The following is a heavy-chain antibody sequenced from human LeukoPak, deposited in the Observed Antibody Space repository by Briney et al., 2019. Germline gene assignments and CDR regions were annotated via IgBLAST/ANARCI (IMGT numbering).Heavy chain of an antibody. Sequence: GGSLRLSCAASGFTVSSNYMSWVRQAPGKGLEWVSVIYSGGSTYYADSVKGRFTISRDNARNSLYLQMNSLRAEDTAVYYCARVRGSYSFDYWAREPWSPSPQ. CDR3: ARVRGSYSFDY. V-gene: IGHV3-53*01. J-gene: IGHJ4*02. D-gene: IGHD1-26*01. CDR1: GFTVSSNY. CDR2: IYSGGST.